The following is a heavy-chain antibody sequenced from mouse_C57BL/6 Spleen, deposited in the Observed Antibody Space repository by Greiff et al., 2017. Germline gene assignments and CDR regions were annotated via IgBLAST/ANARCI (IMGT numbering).Heavy chain of an antibody. V-gene: IGHV3-6*01. CDR1: GYSITSGYY. CDR2: ISYDGSN. D-gene: IGHD1-1*01. CDR3: ARELPWYFDV. J-gene: IGHJ1*03. Sequence: DVQLQESGPGLVKPSQSLSLTCSVTGYSITSGYYWNWIRQFPGNKLEWMGYISYDGSNNYNPSLKNRISITRDTSKNQFFLKLNSVTTEDTATYYCARELPWYFDVWGTGTTVTVSS.